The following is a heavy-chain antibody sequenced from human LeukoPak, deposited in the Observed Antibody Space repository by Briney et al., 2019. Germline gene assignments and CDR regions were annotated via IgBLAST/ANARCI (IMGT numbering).Heavy chain of an antibody. CDR3: ARGGSITIFGVVIYDAFDI. V-gene: IGHV1-18*01. CDR1: GYTFTSYG. J-gene: IGHJ3*02. CDR2: ISAYNGNT. Sequence: GASVKVSCKASGYTFTSYGISWVRQAPGQGLERMGWISAYNGNTNYAQKLQGRVTMTTDTSTSTAYMELRSLRSDDTAVYYCARGGSITIFGVVIYDAFDIWGQGTMVTVSS. D-gene: IGHD3-3*01.